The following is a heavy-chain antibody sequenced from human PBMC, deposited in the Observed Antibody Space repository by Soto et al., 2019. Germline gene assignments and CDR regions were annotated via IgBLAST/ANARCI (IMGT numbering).Heavy chain of an antibody. V-gene: IGHV3-23*01. CDR3: AKDRTHDGIWTFEF. D-gene: IGHD3-9*01. J-gene: IGHJ4*02. CDR1: GVNFGTYT. Sequence: PGGPLRHSCAAFGVNFGTYTMNWVSQAPGKGLEWVSGIVAGGDTHYADSVKGRFTISRDNSKSMLLLQMNSLRAEDTARDFGAKDRTHDGIWTFEFCGQANRVTVS. CDR2: IVAGGDT.